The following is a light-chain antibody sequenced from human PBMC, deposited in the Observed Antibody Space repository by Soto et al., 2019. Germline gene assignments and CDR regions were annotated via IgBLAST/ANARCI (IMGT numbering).Light chain of an antibody. CDR2: DAY. Sequence: EIVMTQSPATLSVSPGERATLSCRASQSVSSNLAWYQQKPGQAPRLLIYDAYNRATGIQARFSGSGSGTDFTLTIRSLEPEDFAVYYCKQRSNWPSTFGQGTRLEIK. V-gene: IGKV3-11*01. J-gene: IGKJ5*01. CDR3: KQRSNWPST. CDR1: QSVSSN.